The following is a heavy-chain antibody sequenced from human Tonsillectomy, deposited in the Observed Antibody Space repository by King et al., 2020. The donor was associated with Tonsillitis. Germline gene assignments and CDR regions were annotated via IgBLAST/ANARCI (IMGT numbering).Heavy chain of an antibody. J-gene: IGHJ5*02. CDR3: ATARGGVVRGLTPRNYFDP. D-gene: IGHD3-10*01. V-gene: IGHV1-8*01. CDR1: VDTFTDFP. Sequence: QLVQSGAEVKKPGASVRVSCTASVDTFTDFPINWVRQAPGQGLVWMVWVNPDTGDAGSAQRFQGRVTMTRDNSISPAYMELSSLSSEDTAVYYCATARGGVVRGLTPRNYFDPWGQGTLVTVSS. CDR2: VNPDTGDA.